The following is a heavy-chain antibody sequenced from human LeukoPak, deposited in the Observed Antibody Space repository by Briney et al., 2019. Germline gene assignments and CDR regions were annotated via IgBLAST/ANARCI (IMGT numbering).Heavy chain of an antibody. CDR3: ATESERGYCASTTCYSDY. CDR1: GFTFSSYS. Sequence: GGSLRLSCAASGFTFSSYSMNWVRQAPGKGLEWVSSISSRSSYIYYADSVKGRFTISRDNAKTSLYLQMNSLRAEDTAVYYCATESERGYCASTTCYSDYWGQGTLVTVSS. V-gene: IGHV3-21*01. D-gene: IGHD2-2*01. J-gene: IGHJ4*02. CDR2: ISSRSSYI.